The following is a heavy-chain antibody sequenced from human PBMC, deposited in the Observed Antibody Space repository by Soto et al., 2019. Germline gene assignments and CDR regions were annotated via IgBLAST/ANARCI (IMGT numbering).Heavy chain of an antibody. V-gene: IGHV1-69*13. CDR1: GGTFSSYA. D-gene: IGHD2-8*01. Sequence: ASVKVSCKASGGTFSSYAISWVRQAPGQGLEWMGGIIPIFGTANYAQKFQGRVTITADESTSTAYMELSSLRSEDTAVYYCARDILYYGGGDNWFDPWGQGTLVTVSS. CDR3: ARDILYYGGGDNWFDP. J-gene: IGHJ5*02. CDR2: IIPIFGTA.